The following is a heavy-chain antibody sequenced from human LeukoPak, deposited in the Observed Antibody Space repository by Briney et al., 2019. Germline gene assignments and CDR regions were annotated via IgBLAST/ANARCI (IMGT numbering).Heavy chain of an antibody. CDR2: ISSSSSYI. Sequence: GGSLRLSCAASGFTFSSSGMNWARQAPGKGLEWVSSISSSSSYIYYADSVKGRFTISRDNAKNSLYLQMNSLRAEDTAVYYCASTEWEPKGAFDIWGQGTMVTVSS. D-gene: IGHD1-26*01. CDR1: GFTFSSSG. CDR3: ASTEWEPKGAFDI. V-gene: IGHV3-21*01. J-gene: IGHJ3*02.